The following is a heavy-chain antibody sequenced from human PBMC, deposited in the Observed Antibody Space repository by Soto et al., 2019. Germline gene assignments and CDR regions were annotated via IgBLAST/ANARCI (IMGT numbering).Heavy chain of an antibody. J-gene: IGHJ6*02. V-gene: IGHV1-3*01. Sequence: ASVKVSCKASGYTFTSYAMHWVRQAPGQRLEWMGWINAGNGNTKYSQKFQGRVTITRDTSASTAYMELSSLRSEDTAMYYCARYSWNYWYDYYYGMDVWGQGTTVTVSS. CDR2: INAGNGNT. D-gene: IGHD1-7*01. CDR1: GYTFTSYA. CDR3: ARYSWNYWYDYYYGMDV.